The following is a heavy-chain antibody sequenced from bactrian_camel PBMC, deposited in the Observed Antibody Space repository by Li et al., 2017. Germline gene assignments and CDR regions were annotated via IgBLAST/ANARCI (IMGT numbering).Heavy chain of an antibody. CDR2: LTRDGYP. J-gene: IGHJ4*01. V-gene: IGHV3S63*01. Sequence: VQLVESGGGPVQAGESLRLSCTVYRLTFRDFAMGWFRQAPGKEREKISALTRDGYPGYAPSVKGRFTISRDRAENIMYLQMNDLKPEDTAMYYCHTTDQGEEYWGQGTQVTVS. CDR3: HTTDQGEEY. CDR1: RLTFRDFA.